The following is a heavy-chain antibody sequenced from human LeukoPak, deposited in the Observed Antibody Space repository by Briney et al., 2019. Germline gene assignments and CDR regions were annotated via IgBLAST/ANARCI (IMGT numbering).Heavy chain of an antibody. J-gene: IGHJ4*02. V-gene: IGHV1-46*01. CDR1: GYTFTSYY. CDR2: MNPSGGST. Sequence: ASVKVSCKASGYTFTSYYMHWVRQAPGQGLEWMGIMNPSGGSTSYAQKFQGRVTMTRDTSTSTVYMELSSLRSEDTAVYYCARDSGIVVVPAAMAFDYWGQGTLVTVSS. CDR3: ARDSGIVVVPAAMAFDY. D-gene: IGHD2-2*01.